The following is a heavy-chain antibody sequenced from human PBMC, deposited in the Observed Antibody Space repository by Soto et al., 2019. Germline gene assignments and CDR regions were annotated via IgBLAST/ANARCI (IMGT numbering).Heavy chain of an antibody. V-gene: IGHV1-69*01. CDR3: ATRTTKGPGDSSGYSYLRDY. Sequence: QVQLVQSGAEVKKPGSSVKVSCKASGGTFSSYAISWVRQAPGQGLAWMGWIIPIFGTANYAQKFQGRVTITADESTSTAYMELSSLRAEDTAVYYCATRTTKGPGDSSGYSYLRDYWGQGTLVTVSS. J-gene: IGHJ4*02. D-gene: IGHD3-22*01. CDR1: GGTFSSYA. CDR2: IIPIFGTA.